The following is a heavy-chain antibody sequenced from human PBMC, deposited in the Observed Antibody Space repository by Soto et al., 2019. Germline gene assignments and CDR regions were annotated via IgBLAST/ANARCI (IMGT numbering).Heavy chain of an antibody. D-gene: IGHD4-17*01. CDR1: GLSLSTSGVG. CDR2: IYWDDDK. J-gene: IGHJ4*02. CDR3: AHRQRTVYFDY. V-gene: IGHV2-5*02. Sequence: QITLKESGPPLVKPTQTLTLTCTFSGLSLSTSGVGVGWIRQPPGKALEWLALIYWDDDKRYSPSLKSRLTITADTSKNQVVLTMTNMDPVDTATYYCAHRQRTVYFDYWGQGTLVTVSS.